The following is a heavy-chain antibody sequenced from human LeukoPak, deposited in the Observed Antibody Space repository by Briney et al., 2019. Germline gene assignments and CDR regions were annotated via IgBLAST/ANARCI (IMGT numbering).Heavy chain of an antibody. CDR3: ASVIAVAAGASAFDI. CDR1: GGSISSYY. CDR2: IYYSGST. J-gene: IGHJ3*02. D-gene: IGHD6-19*01. Sequence: SETLSLTCTVSGGSISSYYWSWIRQPPGKGLEWIGYIYYSGSTNYNPSLKGRVTISVDTSKNQFSLKLSSVTAADTAVYYCASVIAVAAGASAFDIWGQGTMVTVSS. V-gene: IGHV4-59*01.